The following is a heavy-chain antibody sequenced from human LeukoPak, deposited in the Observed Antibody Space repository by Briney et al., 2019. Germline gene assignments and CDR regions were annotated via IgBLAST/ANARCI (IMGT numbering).Heavy chain of an antibody. CDR2: IYSGGST. V-gene: IGHV3-53*01. CDR3: ARGRAGYSSSWYYFDY. D-gene: IGHD6-13*01. J-gene: IGHJ4*02. CDR1: GFTFSSYS. Sequence: GGSLRLSCAASGFTFSSYSMNWVRQAPGKGLEWVSVIYSGGSTYYADSVRGRFTISRDNSKNTLYLQMNSLRAEDTAVYYCARGRAGYSSSWYYFDYWGQGTLVTVSS.